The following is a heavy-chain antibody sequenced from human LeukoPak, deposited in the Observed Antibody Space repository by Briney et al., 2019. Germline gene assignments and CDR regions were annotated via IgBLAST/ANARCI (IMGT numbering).Heavy chain of an antibody. CDR2: ISSSSSYI. D-gene: IGHD6-19*01. V-gene: IGHV3-21*01. Sequence: PGGSLRLSCAASGFTFSSYAMHWVRQAPGKGLEWVSSISSSSSYIYYADSVKGRFTISRDNAKNSLYLQMNSLRAEDTAVYYCARDLSGPSPLDVWGQGTTVTVSS. CDR3: ARDLSGPSPLDV. J-gene: IGHJ6*02. CDR1: GFTFSSYA.